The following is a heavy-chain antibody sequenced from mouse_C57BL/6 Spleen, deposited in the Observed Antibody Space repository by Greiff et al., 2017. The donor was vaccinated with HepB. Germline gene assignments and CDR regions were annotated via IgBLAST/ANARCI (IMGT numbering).Heavy chain of an antibody. Sequence: VQLVESGAELVKPGASVKISCKASGYAFSSYWMNWVKQRPGKGLEWIGQIYPGDGDTNYNGKFKGKATLTADKSSSTAYMQLSSLTSEDSAVYFCAIPYDYDEGAMDYWGQGTSVTVSS. D-gene: IGHD2-4*01. CDR1: GYAFSSYW. V-gene: IGHV1-80*01. CDR3: AIPYDYDEGAMDY. J-gene: IGHJ4*01. CDR2: IYPGDGDT.